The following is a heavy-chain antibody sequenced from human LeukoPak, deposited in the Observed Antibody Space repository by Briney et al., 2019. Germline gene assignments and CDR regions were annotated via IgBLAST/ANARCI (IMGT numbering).Heavy chain of an antibody. CDR2: INPNSGGT. D-gene: IGHD3-10*01. CDR1: GYTFTGYY. J-gene: IGHJ6*02. V-gene: IGHV1-2*02. CDR3: ARFGGYYYGSGSAMDV. Sequence: APVKVSCKASGYTFTGYYMHWVRQAPGQGLEWMGWINPNSGGTNYAQKFQGRVTMTRDTSISTAYMELSRLRSDDTAVYYCARFGGYYYGSGSAMDVWGQGTTVTVSS.